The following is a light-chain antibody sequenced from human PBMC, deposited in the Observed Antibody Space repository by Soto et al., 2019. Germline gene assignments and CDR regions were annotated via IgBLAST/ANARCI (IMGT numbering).Light chain of an antibody. CDR1: QSVSTF. V-gene: IGKV3-11*01. CDR3: QQRSNWPMT. Sequence: EVVLTQAPATLSLSPGDRATLSCRASQSVSTFFACYQHKPGQPPRRLICDASNRATCIPARFSGSGSGTDVNLTTSSLEPGDFEVYYCQQRSNWPMTFGQGTKVEI. J-gene: IGKJ1*01. CDR2: DAS.